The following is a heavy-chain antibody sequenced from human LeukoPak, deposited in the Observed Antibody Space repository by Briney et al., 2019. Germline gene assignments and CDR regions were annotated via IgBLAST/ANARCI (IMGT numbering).Heavy chain of an antibody. CDR2: ISYDGSDK. D-gene: IGHD6-13*01. V-gene: IGHV3-30*18. CDR3: AKESESSTYHYYYYYYGMDV. Sequence: PGGSLRLSCAASGFTFSSYGMHWVRQAPGKGLEWVAVISYDGSDKNYADSVKGRFTISRDNSKSTLYLQMNSLRAEDTAVYYCAKESESSTYHYYYYYYGMDVWGQGTTVTVSS. CDR1: GFTFSSYG. J-gene: IGHJ6*02.